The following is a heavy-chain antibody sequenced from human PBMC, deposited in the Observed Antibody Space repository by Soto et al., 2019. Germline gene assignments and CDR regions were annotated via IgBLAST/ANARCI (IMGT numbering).Heavy chain of an antibody. CDR1: GDTFTGYY. V-gene: IGHV1-2*04. J-gene: IGHJ4*02. CDR3: ARDFYGDFWSGDEYYFDY. Sequence: GASVKVSCKASGDTFTGYYMHWVRQAPGQGLERMGWINPNSGGTNYAQKFQGWVTMTRDTSISTAYMELSRLRSDDTAVYYCARDFYGDFWSGDEYYFDYWGQGTLVTVSS. CDR2: INPNSGGT. D-gene: IGHD3-3*01.